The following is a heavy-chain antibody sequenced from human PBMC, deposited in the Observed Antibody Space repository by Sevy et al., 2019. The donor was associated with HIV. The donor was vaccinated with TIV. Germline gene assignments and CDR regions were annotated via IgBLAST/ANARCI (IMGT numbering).Heavy chain of an antibody. CDR3: TSHYYDSSGYYLVDY. D-gene: IGHD3-22*01. J-gene: IGHJ4*02. V-gene: IGHV3-15*07. Sequence: GGCLRLSCAASGFTFSNAWMNWVRQAPGKGLEWVGRIKSKTDGGTTDYAAPVKGRFTISRDDSKNTLYLQMNSLKTEDTAVYYCTSHYYDSSGYYLVDYWGQGTLVTVSS. CDR2: IKSKTDGGTT. CDR1: GFTFSNAW.